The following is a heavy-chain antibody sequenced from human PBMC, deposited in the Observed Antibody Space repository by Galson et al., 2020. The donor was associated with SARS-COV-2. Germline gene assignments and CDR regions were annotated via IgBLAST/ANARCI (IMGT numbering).Heavy chain of an antibody. V-gene: IGHV3-23*01. Sequence: GESLEISCAASGFTFSSYAMSWVRQAPGKGLEWVSAISGSGGSTYYADSVKGRFTISRDNSKNTLYLQMNSLRAEDTAIYYCAKDDSSGYHNYFDYWGQGTLVTVSS. J-gene: IGHJ4*02. CDR3: AKDDSSGYHNYFDY. D-gene: IGHD3-22*01. CDR2: ISGSGGST. CDR1: GFTFSSYA.